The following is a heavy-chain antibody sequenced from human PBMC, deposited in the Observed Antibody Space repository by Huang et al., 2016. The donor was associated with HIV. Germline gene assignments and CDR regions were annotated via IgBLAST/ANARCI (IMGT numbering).Heavy chain of an antibody. CDR2: IRKQGSAK. Sequence: QVQLVESGGGVVQPGRSLRLSCAASGFTFSRHGMHWVRQAPGKGLEWVACIRKQGSAKSSPDCLKGRVTLSRDACKNTVDLQKNSLGAEDTAVYYCVKGHWPRGNLLDYWGQGTLVMVSS. D-gene: IGHD3-16*01. CDR3: VKGHWPRGNLLDY. V-gene: IGHV3-30*02. CDR1: GFTFSRHG. J-gene: IGHJ4*02.